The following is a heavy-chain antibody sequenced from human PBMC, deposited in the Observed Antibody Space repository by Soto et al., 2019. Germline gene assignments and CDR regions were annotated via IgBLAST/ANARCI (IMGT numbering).Heavy chain of an antibody. D-gene: IGHD2-2*02. CDR1: GFTFSSYG. CDR2: IWYDGSNK. V-gene: IGHV3-33*01. CDR3: ARELGYCSSTSCYKGYYGMDV. Sequence: QLQLVESGGGVVQPGRSLRLSCAASGFTFSSYGMHWVRQAPGKGLELVAVIWYDGSNKYYADSVKGRFIISRDNSKNTLYLQMNSLRAEDTAVYYCARELGYCSSTSCYKGYYGMDVWGPGTTVTVS. J-gene: IGHJ6*02.